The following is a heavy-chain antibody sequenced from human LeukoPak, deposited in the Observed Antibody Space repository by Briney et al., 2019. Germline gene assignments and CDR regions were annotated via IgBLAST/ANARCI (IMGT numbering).Heavy chain of an antibody. CDR2: IYTSGST. D-gene: IGHD3-22*01. J-gene: IGHJ5*02. CDR1: GGSISSGSYY. CDR3: ARDGPDYYDSSGYYYTWFDP. Sequence: PSETLSLTCAVYGGSISSGSYYWSWVRQPAGKGLEWIGRIYTSGSTNYNPSLKSRVTISVDTSKNQFSLKLSSVTAADTAVYYCARDGPDYYDSSGYYYTWFDPWGQGTLVTVSS. V-gene: IGHV4-61*02.